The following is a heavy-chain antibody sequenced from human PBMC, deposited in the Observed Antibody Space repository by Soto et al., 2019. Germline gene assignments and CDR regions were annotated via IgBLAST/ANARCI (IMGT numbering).Heavy chain of an antibody. J-gene: IGHJ6*02. Sequence: ASVKVSCKASRYTFTSYGISWVRQAPGQGLEWMGWISAYNGNTNYAQKLQGRVTMTTDTSTSTAYMELRSLRSDDTAVYYCARGIVVASFYYYGMDVWGQGTTVTVSS. D-gene: IGHD2-2*01. CDR1: RYTFTSYG. V-gene: IGHV1-18*01. CDR2: ISAYNGNT. CDR3: ARGIVVASFYYYGMDV.